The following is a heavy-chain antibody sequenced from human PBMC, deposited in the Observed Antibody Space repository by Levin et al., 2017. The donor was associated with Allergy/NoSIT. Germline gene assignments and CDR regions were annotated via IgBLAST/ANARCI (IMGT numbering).Heavy chain of an antibody. D-gene: IGHD7-27*01. Sequence: SETLSLTCAVYGGSFSGYYWSWIRQPPGKGLEWIGEINHSGSTNYNPSLKSRVTISVDTSKNQFSLKLSSVTAADTAVYYCALLGLLHFDYWGQGTLVTVSS. J-gene: IGHJ4*02. CDR2: INHSGST. CDR1: GGSFSGYY. V-gene: IGHV4-34*01. CDR3: ALLGLLHFDY.